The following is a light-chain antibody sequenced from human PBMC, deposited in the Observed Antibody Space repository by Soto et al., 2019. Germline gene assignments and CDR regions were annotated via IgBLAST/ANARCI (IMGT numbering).Light chain of an antibody. J-gene: IGKJ1*01. Sequence: DIQLTQSPSFLSASVGDRVTITCRASQGISSYLAWYQQKPGKAPKLLIYAASTLQSVVPLRFSGSGSGTEFTLTIIRLQPEDFATYYGQQLNSYPWTFGQGTKVEIK. V-gene: IGKV1-9*01. CDR1: QGISSY. CDR3: QQLNSYPWT. CDR2: AAS.